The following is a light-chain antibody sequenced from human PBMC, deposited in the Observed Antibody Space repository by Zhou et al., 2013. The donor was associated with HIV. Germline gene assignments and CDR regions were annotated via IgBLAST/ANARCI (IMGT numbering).Light chain of an antibody. CDR1: QSVGSW. J-gene: IGKJ1*01. CDR3: QQYNNLSWK. CDR2: KAS. Sequence: DIQMTQSPSTLSASIGDRVNITCRASQSVGSWLAWFQHKPGKAPRLLIQKASTLESGVPSRFSGSGSGTEFTLSISGLQPDDFATYYCQQYNNLSWKFGQGTKVET. V-gene: IGKV1-5*03.